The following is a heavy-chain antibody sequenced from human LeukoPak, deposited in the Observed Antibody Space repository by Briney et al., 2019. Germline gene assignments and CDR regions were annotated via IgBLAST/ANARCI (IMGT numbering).Heavy chain of an antibody. Sequence: ARSRTLAWSVSGLTSSNAWVEWVRQAAGGVRERVGPIKSKSKGGTPDCAAAVKGRFRMSRGDPKNTLYVQMNNLNTEYTAVSYCTTGGDRRGSAWYGDYWGQGTLVTVSS. J-gene: IGHJ4*02. CDR3: TTGGDRRGSAWYGDY. D-gene: IGHD6-19*01. CDR1: GLTSSNAW. CDR2: IKSKSKGGTP. V-gene: IGHV3-15*01.